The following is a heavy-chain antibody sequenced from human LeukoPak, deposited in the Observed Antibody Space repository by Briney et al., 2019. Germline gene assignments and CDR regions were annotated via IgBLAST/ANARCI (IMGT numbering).Heavy chain of an antibody. CDR2: INPNSGGT. J-gene: IGHJ4*02. D-gene: IGHD6-13*01. V-gene: IGHV1-2*02. CDR1: GYTFTGYY. CDR3: ARLGIAAASTSDDY. Sequence: VASVKVSCKASGYTFTGYYMHWVRQAPGQGLEWMGWINPNSGGTNYAQKFQGRVTMTRGTSNSTAYMELSRLRSDDTAVYYCARLGIAAASTSDDYWGQGTLVTVSS.